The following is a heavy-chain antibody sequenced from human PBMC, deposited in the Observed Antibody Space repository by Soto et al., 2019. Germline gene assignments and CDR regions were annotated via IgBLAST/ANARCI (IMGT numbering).Heavy chain of an antibody. CDR3: AKVASGSYAWFAP. V-gene: IGHV3-74*01. Sequence: EVQLVESGGGLVQPGGSLRLSCAASKFSFSGYWMHWVRQAPGKGLMWVSRVNPDGSTTTDADSVKGRFTISRDNAKNTVFLQMYRLIADDTAVYYCAKVASGSYAWFAPLGQGTLFSVAS. J-gene: IGHJ5*02. D-gene: IGHD1-26*01. CDR2: VNPDGSTT. CDR1: KFSFSGYW.